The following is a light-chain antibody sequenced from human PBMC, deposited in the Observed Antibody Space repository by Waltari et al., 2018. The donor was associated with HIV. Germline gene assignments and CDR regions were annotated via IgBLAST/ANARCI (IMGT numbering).Light chain of an antibody. J-gene: IGKJ4*01. CDR2: WAS. CDR3: HQYFNTPLT. Sequence: IVMTQSPDSLSVSLGGRATINCTSSQSVFYSSNIKDYLAWYQVRPGQPPNLLIYWASTRESGVPDRFSGSGSGTNFTLTITSLQAEDVATYYCHQYFNTPLTFGGGTTVEI. V-gene: IGKV4-1*01. CDR1: QSVFYSSNIKDY.